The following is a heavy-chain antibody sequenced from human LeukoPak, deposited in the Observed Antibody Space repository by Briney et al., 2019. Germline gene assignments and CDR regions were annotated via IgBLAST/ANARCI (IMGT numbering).Heavy chain of an antibody. CDR3: ARSSSAARYGDY. D-gene: IGHD3-10*01. J-gene: IGHJ4*02. Sequence: GGSLRLSCAASGFTFSSYAMSWVRQAPGKGLEWVSAISGSGGSTYYADSVKGRFTISRDNAKNSLYLQMNSLRAEDTAVYYCARSSSAARYGDYWGQGTLVTVSS. CDR2: ISGSGGST. V-gene: IGHV3-23*01. CDR1: GFTFSSYA.